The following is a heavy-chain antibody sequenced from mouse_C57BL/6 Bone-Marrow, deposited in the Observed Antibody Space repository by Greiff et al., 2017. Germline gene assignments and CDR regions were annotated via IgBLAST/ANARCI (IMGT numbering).Heavy chain of an antibody. CDR2: INPNNGGT. CDR3: AKGETTVVAQYYDAMDY. Sequence: EVQLQQSGPELVKPGASVKISCKASGYTFTDYYMNWVKQSHGKSLEWIGDINPNNGGTSYNQKFKGKATLTVDKSSSTAYMELRSLTSEDSAVYYCAKGETTVVAQYYDAMDYWGQGTSVTVSS. CDR1: GYTFTDYY. D-gene: IGHD1-1*01. V-gene: IGHV1-26*01. J-gene: IGHJ4*01.